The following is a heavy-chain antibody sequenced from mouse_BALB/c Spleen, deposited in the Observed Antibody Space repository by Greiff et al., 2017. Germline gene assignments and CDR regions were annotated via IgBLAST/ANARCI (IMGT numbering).Heavy chain of an antibody. CDR2: IYWDDDK. Sequence: QVTLKESGPGILQPSQTLSLTCSFSGFSLSTSGMGVSWIRQPSGKGLVWLAHIYWDDDKRYHPSMKSRLTISKDTSSNQVFLKITSVDTADTATYYCARRGGYPYAMDYWGQGTSVTVAS. J-gene: IGHJ4*01. D-gene: IGHD2-2*01. V-gene: IGHV8-12*01. CDR1: GFSLSTSGMG. CDR3: ARRGGYPYAMDY.